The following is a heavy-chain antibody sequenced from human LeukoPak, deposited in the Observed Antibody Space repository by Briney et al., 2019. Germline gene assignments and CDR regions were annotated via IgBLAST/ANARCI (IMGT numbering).Heavy chain of an antibody. Sequence: GGSLRLSCAASGFTFSSYAMHWVRQAPGKGLEWVAVISYDGSNKYYADSVKGRFTISRDNSKNTLYLQMNSLRAEDTAVYYCAPSYGDYLNWFDPWGQGTLVTVSS. D-gene: IGHD4-17*01. CDR1: GFTFSSYA. J-gene: IGHJ5*02. CDR2: ISYDGSNK. CDR3: APSYGDYLNWFDP. V-gene: IGHV3-30-3*01.